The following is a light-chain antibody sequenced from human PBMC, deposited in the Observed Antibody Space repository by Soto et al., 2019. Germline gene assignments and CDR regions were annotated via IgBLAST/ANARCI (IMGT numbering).Light chain of an antibody. V-gene: IGKV1-39*01. Sequence: DIQMTQSPSSLSASVGDRVTSTCRASQSISTYLNWYQQKPGKAPNLLIYGASNLQSGVPSRFSGSGSGTDFTLTISSLQPEDFATYYCQQSYSTPITFGQGTRLEIK. J-gene: IGKJ5*01. CDR3: QQSYSTPIT. CDR2: GAS. CDR1: QSISTY.